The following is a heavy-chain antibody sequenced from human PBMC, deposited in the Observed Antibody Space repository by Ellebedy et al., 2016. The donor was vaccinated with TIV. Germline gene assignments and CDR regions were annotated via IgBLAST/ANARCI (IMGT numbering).Heavy chain of an antibody. Sequence: GGSLRLXCAASGFSFSSYRMNWVRQTPERGLEWVSSIGTTGAYIFYADSVKGRFTISRDNAKNSLYLEMTNLRGEDTATYYCAKNNGGSGPNWFAPWGQGTLVTVS. CDR2: IGTTGAYI. V-gene: IGHV3-21*06. J-gene: IGHJ5*02. CDR3: AKNNGGSGPNWFAP. CDR1: GFSFSSYR. D-gene: IGHD2-15*01.